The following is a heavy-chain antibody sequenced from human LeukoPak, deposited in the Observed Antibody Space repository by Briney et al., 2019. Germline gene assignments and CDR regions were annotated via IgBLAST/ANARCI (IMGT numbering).Heavy chain of an antibody. CDR3: AKVGRIYGSNYYMDV. V-gene: IGHV3-30*18. Sequence: PGRSLRLSCAASGFTFSIYGMHWVRQAPGKGLEWVAVISYDGSNKYYADSMKGRFTISRDNSKNTLYLQMNSLRAEDTAVYYCAKVGRIYGSNYYMDVWGKGTTVTVSS. D-gene: IGHD3-10*01. CDR1: GFTFSIYG. J-gene: IGHJ6*03. CDR2: ISYDGSNK.